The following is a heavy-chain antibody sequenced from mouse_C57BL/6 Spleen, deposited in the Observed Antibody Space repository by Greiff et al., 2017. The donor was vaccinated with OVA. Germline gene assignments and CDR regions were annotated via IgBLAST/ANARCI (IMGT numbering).Heavy chain of an antibody. V-gene: IGHV5-6*01. CDR2: ISSGGSYT. CDR3: ARQGFRDAMDY. Sequence: EVQGVESGGDLVKPGGSLKLSCAASGFTFSSYGMSWVRQTPDKRLEWVATISSGGSYTYYPDSVKGRFTISRDNAKNTLYLQMSSLKSEDTAMYYCARQGFRDAMDYWGQGTSVTVSS. CDR1: GFTFSSYG. J-gene: IGHJ4*01. D-gene: IGHD3-2*02.